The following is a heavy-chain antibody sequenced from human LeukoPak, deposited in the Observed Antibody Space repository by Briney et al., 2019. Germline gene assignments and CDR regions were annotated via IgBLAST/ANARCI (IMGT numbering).Heavy chain of an antibody. CDR3: AREYPGIAVAGNPFDY. Sequence: QPGGSLRLSCAASGFTFSSYWMHWVRQAPGKGLVWVSRINSDGSSTSYADSVKGRFTIPRDNAKNTLYLQMNSLRAEDTAVYYCAREYPGIAVAGNPFDYWGQGTLVTVSS. J-gene: IGHJ4*02. CDR1: GFTFSSYW. V-gene: IGHV3-74*01. D-gene: IGHD6-19*01. CDR2: INSDGSST.